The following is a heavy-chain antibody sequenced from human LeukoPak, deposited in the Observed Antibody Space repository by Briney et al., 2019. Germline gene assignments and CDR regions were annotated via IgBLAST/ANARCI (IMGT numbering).Heavy chain of an antibody. CDR3: ARIRRHNYDWYADDS. V-gene: IGHV4-4*07. D-gene: IGHD3-9*01. J-gene: IGHJ4*02. Sequence: PSETLSLICAVSGASVSSNYWSWIRQSAGERLEWIGRISFSDGTNYSPSLKSRVSMSLDASKNQFSLKLTSVTAADTAVYYCARIRRHNYDWYADDSWGQGALVTVSS. CDR1: GASVSSNY. CDR2: ISFSDGT.